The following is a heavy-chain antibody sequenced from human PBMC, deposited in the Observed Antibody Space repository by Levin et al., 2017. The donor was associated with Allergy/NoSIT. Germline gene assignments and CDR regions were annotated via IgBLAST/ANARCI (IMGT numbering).Heavy chain of an antibody. CDR1: GFTFSSYG. J-gene: IGHJ6*03. CDR2: IWYDGSNK. Sequence: GESLKISCAASGFTFSSYGMHWVRQAPGKGLEWVAVIWYDGSNKYYADSVKGRFTISRDNSKNTLYLQMNSLRAEDTAVYYCARGEVVPAATSYYYYYMDGWGKGTTVTVSS. D-gene: IGHD2-2*01. CDR3: ARGEVVPAATSYYYYYMDG. V-gene: IGHV3-33*01.